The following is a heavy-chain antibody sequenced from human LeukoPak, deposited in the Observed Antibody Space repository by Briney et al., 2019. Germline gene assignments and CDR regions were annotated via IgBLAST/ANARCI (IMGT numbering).Heavy chain of an antibody. CDR2: ISSSSSYI. V-gene: IGHV3-21*01. CDR3: ARERASTAMADY. D-gene: IGHD5-18*01. CDR1: GSTFSSYS. J-gene: IGHJ4*02. Sequence: GGSLRLSCAASGSTFSSYSMNWVRQAPGKGLEWVSSISSSSSYIYYADSVKGRFTISRDNAKNSLYLQMNSLRAEDTAVYYCARERASTAMADYWGQGTLVTVSS.